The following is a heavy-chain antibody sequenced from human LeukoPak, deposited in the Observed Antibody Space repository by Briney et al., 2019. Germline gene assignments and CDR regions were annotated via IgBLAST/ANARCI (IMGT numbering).Heavy chain of an antibody. Sequence: SETLSLTCTVSGGSISDNYWSWIRQPPGKGLEWIGYVHYSGRTNSSPSLKGRATISVDTSKNQFSLRLTSVTAADTAVYYCARLVVTSDLDWFDPWGQGTMVTVSS. CDR3: ARLVVTSDLDWFDP. J-gene: IGHJ5*02. D-gene: IGHD3-22*01. V-gene: IGHV4-59*08. CDR2: VHYSGRT. CDR1: GGSISDNY.